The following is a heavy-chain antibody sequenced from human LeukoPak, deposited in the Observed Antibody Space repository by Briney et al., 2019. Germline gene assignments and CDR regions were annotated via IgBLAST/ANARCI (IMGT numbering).Heavy chain of an antibody. CDR3: ARARILGVVMTYYYMDV. Sequence: GASVKVSCKASGYTFTSYDINWVRQATGRGLEWMGWMNPNSGNTGYAQKFQGRVTITRNTSISTAYMELSSLRSEDTAVYYCARARILGVVMTYYYMDVWGKGTTVTVSS. V-gene: IGHV1-8*03. J-gene: IGHJ6*03. CDR1: GYTFTSYD. CDR2: MNPNSGNT. D-gene: IGHD3-3*01.